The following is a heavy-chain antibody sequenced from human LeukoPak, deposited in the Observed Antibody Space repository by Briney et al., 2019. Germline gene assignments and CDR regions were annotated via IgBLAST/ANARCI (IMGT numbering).Heavy chain of an antibody. Sequence: PSETLSLTCAVYGGSFSGYYWSWIRQPPGKGLEWIGEINHSGSTNYNPSLKSRVTILVDTSKNQFSLKLSSVTAADTAVYYCARGHSPVTTKGSYFQHWGQGTLVTVSS. J-gene: IGHJ1*01. CDR3: ARGHSPVTTKGSYFQH. V-gene: IGHV4-34*01. D-gene: IGHD4-17*01. CDR1: GGSFSGYY. CDR2: INHSGST.